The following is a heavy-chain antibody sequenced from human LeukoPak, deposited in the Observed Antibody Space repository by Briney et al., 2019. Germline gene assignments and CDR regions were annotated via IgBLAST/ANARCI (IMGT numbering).Heavy chain of an antibody. CDR1: GFSFSTYG. V-gene: IGHV3-48*02. J-gene: IGHJ4*02. CDR3: ATDQRYAFDY. Sequence: TGMSLRLSCAASGFSFSTYGMHWVRQAPGKGLEWISNIRTTAEGAKYAYYADSVKGRVTISRDDGKNTLYLHMNSLRDDDTAVYYCATDQRYAFDYWGQGILVTVSS. CDR2: IRTTAEGAKYA. D-gene: IGHD3-9*01.